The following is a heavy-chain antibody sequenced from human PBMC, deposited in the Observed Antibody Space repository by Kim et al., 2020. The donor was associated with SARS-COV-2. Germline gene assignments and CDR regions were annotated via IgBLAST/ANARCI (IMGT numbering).Heavy chain of an antibody. CDR2: IKQDGSEK. CDR1: GFTFSSYW. Sequence: GGSLRLSCAASGFTFSSYWMSWVRQAPGKGLEWVANIKQDGSEKYYVDSVKGRFTISRDNAKNSLYLQMNSLRAEDTAVYYCARPRDVDTAMVMEFDYWGQGTLVTVSS. J-gene: IGHJ4*02. CDR3: ARPRDVDTAMVMEFDY. D-gene: IGHD5-18*01. V-gene: IGHV3-7*01.